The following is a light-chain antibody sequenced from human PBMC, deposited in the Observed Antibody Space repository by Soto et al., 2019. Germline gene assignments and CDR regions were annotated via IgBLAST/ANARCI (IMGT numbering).Light chain of an antibody. J-gene: IGLJ2*01. Sequence: QPVLTQPPSVSGAPGQRVTISCTGSSSNIGAGYDVHWYQQLPGTAPKLLIYGNTNRPSGVPDRFSGSKSGTSAPLAITGLQAEDEADYYCQSYDSSLSGVFGGGTKVTVL. CDR2: GNT. V-gene: IGLV1-40*01. CDR1: SSNIGAGYD. CDR3: QSYDSSLSGV.